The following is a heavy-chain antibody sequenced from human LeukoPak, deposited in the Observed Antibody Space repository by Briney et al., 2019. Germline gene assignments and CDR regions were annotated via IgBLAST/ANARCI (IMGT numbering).Heavy chain of an antibody. D-gene: IGHD3-22*01. V-gene: IGHV1-2*02. CDR2: INPNSGGT. CDR3: AIGSQGGGTSGYYSFDY. Sequence: ASVKVSCKASGGTFSSYAISWVRQAPRQGLEWMGWINPNSGGTNYAQKFQGRVTMTRDTSISTAYMELSRLRSDDTAVYYCAIGSQGGGTSGYYSFDYWGQGTLVTVSS. J-gene: IGHJ4*02. CDR1: GGTFSSYA.